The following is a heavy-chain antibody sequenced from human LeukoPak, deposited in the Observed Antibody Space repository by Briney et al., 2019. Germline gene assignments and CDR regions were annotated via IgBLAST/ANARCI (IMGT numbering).Heavy chain of an antibody. Sequence: GGSLRLSCAVSGFTFSSYGMHWVRQAPGKGLEWVAVISYDGSNKYYADSVKGRFTISRDKSKNTLYLQMNSLRAEDTAAYYCAKGLLGGDSGSYYEVGELGMDVWGQGTTVTVSS. V-gene: IGHV3-30*18. CDR2: ISYDGSNK. J-gene: IGHJ6*02. CDR1: GFTFSSYG. D-gene: IGHD1-26*01. CDR3: AKGLLGGDSGSYYEVGELGMDV.